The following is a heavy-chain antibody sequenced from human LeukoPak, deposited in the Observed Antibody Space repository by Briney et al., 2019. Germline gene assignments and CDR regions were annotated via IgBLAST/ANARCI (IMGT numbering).Heavy chain of an antibody. J-gene: IGHJ5*02. Sequence: SETLSLTCTVSGGSISSYHWSWIRQPAGKGLEGIGRIYTSGSTNYNPPLKSRVTISVDTSKNQFSLKLSSVTAADTAVYYCARDSEDSSGYYFPNWFDPWGQGTLVTVSS. V-gene: IGHV4-4*07. D-gene: IGHD3-22*01. CDR2: IYTSGST. CDR3: ARDSEDSSGYYFPNWFDP. CDR1: GGSISSYH.